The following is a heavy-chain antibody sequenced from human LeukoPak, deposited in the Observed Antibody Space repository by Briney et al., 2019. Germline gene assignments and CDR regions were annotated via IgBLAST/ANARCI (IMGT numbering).Heavy chain of an antibody. Sequence: GGSLRLSCAASGFTFSSYSMNWVRQAPGKGLEWVSSISSSSYIYYADSVKGRFTISRDNAKNSLYLQMNSLRAEDTAVYYCARASGSTVMGYFDYWGQGTLVTVSS. V-gene: IGHV3-21*01. D-gene: IGHD4-17*01. J-gene: IGHJ4*02. CDR1: GFTFSSYS. CDR2: ISSSSYI. CDR3: ARASGSTVMGYFDY.